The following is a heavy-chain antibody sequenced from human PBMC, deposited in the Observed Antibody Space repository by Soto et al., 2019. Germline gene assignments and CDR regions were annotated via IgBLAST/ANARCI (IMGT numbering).Heavy chain of an antibody. CDR1: GFTFDDYA. V-gene: IGHV3-9*01. J-gene: IGHJ6*01. D-gene: IGHD4-4*01. CDR3: AKSVTVTTVWNYYYGMDV. CDR2: ISWNSGSI. Sequence: SLLVSCASSGFTFDDYAMHWVRQAPGRGLEWVSVISWNSGSIGYADSVKGRFTISRDNAKNSLYLQMNSLRAEDTALYYCAKSVTVTTVWNYYYGMDVWGQGTTVTVSS.